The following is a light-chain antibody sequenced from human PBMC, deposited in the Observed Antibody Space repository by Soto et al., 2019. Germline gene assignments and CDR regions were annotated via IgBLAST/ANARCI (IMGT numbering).Light chain of an antibody. Sequence: EIVVTQSPATLSLSPGDRVTLSCRASQTVNTSLAWYQHKPGQAPRLLIHLASNRAPGIPARISGSGSGTEFTLTISGLQSEDFAVYYCQQFRNWPRTFGQGTKVDIK. CDR3: QQFRNWPRT. CDR1: QTVNTS. CDR2: LAS. V-gene: IGKV3D-15*01. J-gene: IGKJ1*01.